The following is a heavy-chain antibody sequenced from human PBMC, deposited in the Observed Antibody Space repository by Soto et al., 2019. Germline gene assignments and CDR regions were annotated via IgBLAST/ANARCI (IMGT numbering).Heavy chain of an antibody. CDR3: AKEGYNWNQFDY. J-gene: IGHJ4*02. CDR1: GFTFSSYA. CDR2: ISGSGGST. D-gene: IGHD1-20*01. V-gene: IGHV3-23*01. Sequence: PGGSLRLSCATSGFTFSSYAMDWVRQAPGKGPEWVSVISGSGGSTYYADSVKGRFTISRDNSKNTLWLQMSSLRAEDTAVYYCAKEGYNWNQFDYWGQGTLVTVS.